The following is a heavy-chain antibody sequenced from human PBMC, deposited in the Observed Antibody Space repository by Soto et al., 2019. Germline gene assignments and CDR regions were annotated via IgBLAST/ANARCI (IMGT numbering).Heavy chain of an antibody. CDR1: GGSFSGCY. CDR2: INHSGST. CDR3: ARVSGIYYYGMDV. D-gene: IGHD3-10*01. V-gene: IGHV4-34*01. J-gene: IGHJ6*02. Sequence: SETLSLTCAVFGGSFSGCYWSWIRQPPGKGLEWIGEINHSGSTNYNPSLRSRVTISVDTSKNQFSLKLSSVTAADTAVYYCARVSGIYYYGMDVWGQGTTVTVSS.